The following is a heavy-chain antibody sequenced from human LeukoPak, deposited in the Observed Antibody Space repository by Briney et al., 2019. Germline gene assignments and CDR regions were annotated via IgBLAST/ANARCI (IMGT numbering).Heavy chain of an antibody. CDR2: INHSGST. CDR1: GGSFSGYY. V-gene: IGHV4-34*01. J-gene: IGHJ6*02. D-gene: IGHD4-23*01. Sequence: SETLSLTCAVYGGSFSGYYWSWIRQPPGKGLEWIGEINHSGSTNYNPSLKSRVTISVDTSKNQFSLKLSSVTAADTAVYYCARGVVTPRSDYYYYYYGMDVWGQGTTVTVSS. CDR3: ARGVVTPRSDYYYYYYGMDV.